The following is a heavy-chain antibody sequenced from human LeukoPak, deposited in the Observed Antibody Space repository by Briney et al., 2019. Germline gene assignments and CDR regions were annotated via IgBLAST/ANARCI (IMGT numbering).Heavy chain of an antibody. CDR3: ARDSVGASGIDY. D-gene: IGHD2-15*01. CDR2: INPSGGST. CDR1: GYTFTSYY. J-gene: IGHJ4*02. V-gene: IGHV1-46*01. Sequence: ASVRVSCKASGYTFTSYYMHWVRQAPGQGLEWMGIINPSGGSTSYAQKFQGRVTMTRDTSTSTVYMELSSLRSEDTAAYYCARDSVGASGIDYWGQGTLVTVSS.